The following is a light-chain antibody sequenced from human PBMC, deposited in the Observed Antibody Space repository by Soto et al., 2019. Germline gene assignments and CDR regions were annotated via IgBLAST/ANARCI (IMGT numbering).Light chain of an antibody. J-gene: IGLJ2*01. CDR1: NSNIGAGYN. CDR3: HSYDSSLSGSGGVL. V-gene: IGLV1-40*01. CDR2: DNT. Sequence: QAVVTQPPSVSGAPGQRVTISCTGSNSNIGAGYNVHWYQQLPGTAPKVPIYDNTNRPSGVPDRFSGSKSGTSASLAITGLQAEDEADYYCHSYDSSLSGSGGVLFGGGTKLTVL.